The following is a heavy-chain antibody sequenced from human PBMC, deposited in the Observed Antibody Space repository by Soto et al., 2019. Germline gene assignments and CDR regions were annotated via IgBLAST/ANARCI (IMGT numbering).Heavy chain of an antibody. CDR3: AADSGHRGADY. V-gene: IGHV5-51*01. CDR1: GYSCTSYW. D-gene: IGHD5-12*01. CDR2: IYPGDSDT. J-gene: IGHJ4*02. Sequence: GEPLKISCKGSGYSCTSYWIGWVRQMPGKGLEWMGIIYPGDSDTRYSPSFQGQVTISADKSISTAYLQWSRLKASETAMYYCAADSGHRGADYWGQGTPVTVSS.